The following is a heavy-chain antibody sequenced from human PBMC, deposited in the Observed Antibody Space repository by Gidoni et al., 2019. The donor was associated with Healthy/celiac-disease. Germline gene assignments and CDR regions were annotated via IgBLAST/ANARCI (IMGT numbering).Heavy chain of an antibody. CDR3: ARERRGRAVDS. V-gene: IGHV4-38-2*02. CDR2: IYHSGST. D-gene: IGHD3-16*01. CDR1: GYSISSGSY. Sequence: QLQESGPGLVKPSETLSLPCAVSGYSISSGSYWGWIRQPPGKGLEWLGSIYHSGSTYYNPALKSRVTISVDTSKNQFALKLSSGTAADTAVYYCARERRGRAVDSWGQGTMVTVSS. J-gene: IGHJ3*02.